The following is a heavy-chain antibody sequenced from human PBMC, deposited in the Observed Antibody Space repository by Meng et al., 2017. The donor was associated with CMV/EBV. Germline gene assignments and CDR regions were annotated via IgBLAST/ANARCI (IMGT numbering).Heavy chain of an antibody. Sequence: SETLSLTCTVSGGSISSSSYYWGWIRQPPGKGLEWIGSIYYSGSTYYNPSLKSRVTISVDTSKNQFSLKLSSVTAADTAVYYCAREARDHIVVVPAAIRRGAYFDYWGQGTLVTAPQ. V-gene: IGHV4-39*07. CDR3: AREARDHIVVVPAAIRRGAYFDY. D-gene: IGHD2-2*01. CDR1: GGSISSSSYY. J-gene: IGHJ4*02. CDR2: IYYSGST.